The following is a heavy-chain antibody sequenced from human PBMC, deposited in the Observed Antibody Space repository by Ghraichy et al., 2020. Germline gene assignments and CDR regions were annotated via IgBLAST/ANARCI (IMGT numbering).Heavy chain of an antibody. J-gene: IGHJ3*01. Sequence: SGPTLVKPTQTLTLTCSFSGFSLSDLGMSVSWIRQPPGKALEWLARIDWDDDKYYDTSLKTRLTISKDIYKNQVVLTMTNMDPVDTATYYLARIRAYGDYNWYAFDVWGQGTMVTVSS. CDR3: ARIRAYGDYNWYAFDV. CDR2: IDWDDDK. D-gene: IGHD4-17*01. V-gene: IGHV2-70*11. CDR1: GFSLSDLGMS.